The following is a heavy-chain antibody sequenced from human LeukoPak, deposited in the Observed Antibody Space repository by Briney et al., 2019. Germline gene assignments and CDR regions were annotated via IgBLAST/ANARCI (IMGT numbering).Heavy chain of an antibody. CDR2: ISYDESNK. CDR3: AKDRSIAAGGTVSEIDN. V-gene: IGHV3-30*18. J-gene: IGHJ4*02. Sequence: PGRTLRLSCAASGFTFSGFGMHWVRQAPGKGLEWVAVISYDESNKYYADSVKGRFTISRDNSKNTVFLQMNSLRAEDTAVYYCAKDRSIAAGGTVSEIDNWGQGILATVSS. CDR1: GFTFSGFG. D-gene: IGHD6-13*01.